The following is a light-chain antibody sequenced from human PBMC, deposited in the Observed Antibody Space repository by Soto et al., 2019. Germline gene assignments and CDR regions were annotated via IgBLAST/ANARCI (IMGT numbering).Light chain of an antibody. CDR1: QSVTSCY. CDR3: QQYGSSRT. J-gene: IGKJ1*01. V-gene: IGKV3-20*01. Sequence: EIVLTQSSGTLSLSPGERATLSCRASQSVTSCYLAWYQHKPGQAPRLLIFGASSRATGIPDRFSGSGSGTDFTHTISRLEPEDFAVYYYQQYGSSRTFGQGTKVES. CDR2: GAS.